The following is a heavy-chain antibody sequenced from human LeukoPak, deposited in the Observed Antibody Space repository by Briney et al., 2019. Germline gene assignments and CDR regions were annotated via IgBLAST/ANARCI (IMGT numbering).Heavy chain of an antibody. D-gene: IGHD3-10*01. J-gene: IGHJ4*02. V-gene: IGHV3-30*18. CDR3: AKDSDYYGSGSYYNAPHFDY. CDR1: GFTFSSSA. Sequence: PGGSLRLSCAVSGFTFSSSAMTWVRQAPGKGLEWVAIISYDGGKKDYADSVKGRFTISRDNSKNTLYLQMNSLRAEDTAVYYCAKDSDYYGSGSYYNAPHFDYWGQGTLVTVSS. CDR2: ISYDGGKK.